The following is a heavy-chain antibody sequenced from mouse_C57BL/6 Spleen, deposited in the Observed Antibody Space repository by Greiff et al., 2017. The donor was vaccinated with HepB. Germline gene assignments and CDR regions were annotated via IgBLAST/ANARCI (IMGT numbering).Heavy chain of an antibody. V-gene: IGHV1-61*01. D-gene: IGHD2-4*01. Sequence: VQLQQPGAELVRPGSSVKLSCKASGYTFTSYWMDWVKQRPGQGLEWIGNIYPSDSETHYNQKFKDKATLTVDKSSSTAYMQLSSLTSEDSAVYYCAIYYEYDDGFAYGGQGTLVTVSA. J-gene: IGHJ3*01. CDR3: AIYYEYDDGFAY. CDR1: GYTFTSYW. CDR2: IYPSDSET.